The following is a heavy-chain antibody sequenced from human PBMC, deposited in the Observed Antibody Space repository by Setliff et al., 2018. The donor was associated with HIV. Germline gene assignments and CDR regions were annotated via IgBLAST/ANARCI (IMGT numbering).Heavy chain of an antibody. CDR1: GFTFSIYA. Sequence: GESLKISCAASGFTFSIYAMSWVRQAPGKGLEWVSGISGSGGTTDYADSVKGRFTISRDNSKNMVFLQMNSLRAEDTAVYYCAKTTPSSIRCPYCYYMDVWGKGTTVTVSS. V-gene: IGHV3-23*01. D-gene: IGHD6-13*01. J-gene: IGHJ6*03. CDR3: AKTTPSSIRCPYCYYMDV. CDR2: ISGSGGTT.